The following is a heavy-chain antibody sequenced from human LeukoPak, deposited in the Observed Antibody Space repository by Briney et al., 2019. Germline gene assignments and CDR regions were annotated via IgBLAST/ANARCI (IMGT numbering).Heavy chain of an antibody. CDR2: INPNSGGT. J-gene: IGHJ6*04. CDR3: ARNHYSGSHSPRDGMDV. Sequence: ASVKVSCKASGYTFTGYYMHWVRQAPGQGLEWMGWINPNSGGTNYAQKLQGRVTLTTDTSTTTAYMELRSLRSDDTAVYYCARNHYSGSHSPRDGMDVWGKGTTVTVSS. V-gene: IGHV1-2*02. D-gene: IGHD1-26*01. CDR1: GYTFTGYY.